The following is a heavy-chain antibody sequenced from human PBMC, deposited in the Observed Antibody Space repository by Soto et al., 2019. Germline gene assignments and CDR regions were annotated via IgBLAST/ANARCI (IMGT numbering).Heavy chain of an antibody. D-gene: IGHD1-1*01. J-gene: IGHJ6*02. V-gene: IGHV2-70*01. CDR2: IDWDDDK. CDR1: GFSLSTSGMC. Sequence: GSGPTLVNPTQTLTLTCTFSGFSLSTSGMCVSWIRQPPGKALEWLALIDWDDDKYYSTSLKTRLTISKDTSKNQVVLTMANMGPVDTATYYCARIKVGTGGRYGMDVWGQGITVTVSS. CDR3: ARIKVGTGGRYGMDV.